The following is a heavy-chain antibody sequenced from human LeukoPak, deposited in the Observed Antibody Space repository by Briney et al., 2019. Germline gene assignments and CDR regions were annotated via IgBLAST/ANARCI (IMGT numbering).Heavy chain of an antibody. D-gene: IGHD3-22*01. Sequence: ASVKVSCKASGYTFTSYGINWVRQAPGQRLEWMGWINAGNSNTKSSQKFQDRVTITRDTSASTVYMELSSLRSEDTAVYYCARETPDYYDSSGYDYWGQGTLVTVSS. V-gene: IGHV1-3*01. CDR2: INAGNSNT. CDR3: ARETPDYYDSSGYDY. CDR1: GYTFTSYG. J-gene: IGHJ4*02.